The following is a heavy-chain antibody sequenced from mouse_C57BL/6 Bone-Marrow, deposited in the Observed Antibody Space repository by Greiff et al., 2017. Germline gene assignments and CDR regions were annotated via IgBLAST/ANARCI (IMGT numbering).Heavy chain of an antibody. Sequence: QVQLQQPGAELVRPGSSVKLSCKASGYTFTSYWMHWVKQRPIQGLEWIGNIDPSDSETHYNQKFKDKATLTVDKSSSTAYMQLSSLTSEDSAVYYCARQGYDGRGDAMDYWGQGTSVTVSS. CDR2: IDPSDSET. V-gene: IGHV1-52*01. CDR3: ARQGYDGRGDAMDY. D-gene: IGHD2-2*01. J-gene: IGHJ4*01. CDR1: GYTFTSYW.